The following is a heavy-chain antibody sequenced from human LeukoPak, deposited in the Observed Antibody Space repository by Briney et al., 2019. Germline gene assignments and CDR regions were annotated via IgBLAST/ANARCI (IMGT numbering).Heavy chain of an antibody. CDR1: GGSISSYY. V-gene: IGHV4-4*07. D-gene: IGHD2-15*01. CDR3: AREGLRDWSGGRCNNY. Sequence: SETLSLACTVSGGSISSYYWSWIRQPAGKGLEWIGRIYTSGSTNYNPSLKSRVTMSVDPSKNPFSVKLRSVTAGDTAVYCCAREGLRDWSGGRCNNYWGQGTLVTVSS. CDR2: IYTSGST. J-gene: IGHJ4*02.